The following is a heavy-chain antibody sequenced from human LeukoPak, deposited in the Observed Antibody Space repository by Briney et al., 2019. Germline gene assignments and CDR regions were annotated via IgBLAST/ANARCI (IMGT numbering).Heavy chain of an antibody. D-gene: IGHD4-11*01. CDR2: IYYFGST. CDR1: GGSISSDDYY. Sequence: PSETLSLTCTVSGGSISSDDYYWGWIRQPPGKGLEWIGSIYYFGSTYYNPSLKSRVTISVDTSKNQFSLKLSSVTAADTAVYYCARHVRGTLQNFDYWGQGTLVTVSS. V-gene: IGHV4-39*01. CDR3: ARHVRGTLQNFDY. J-gene: IGHJ4*02.